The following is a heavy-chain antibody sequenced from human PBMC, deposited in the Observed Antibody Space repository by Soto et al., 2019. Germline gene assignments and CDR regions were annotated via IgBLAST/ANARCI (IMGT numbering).Heavy chain of an antibody. Sequence: ASVKVSCKASGYTLTNFYIHWVRQAPGQGLEWMVIINPNGGSTNYAHNFQGRVTITRDTSTSTVYMDLISLRSEDTAVYYCARGLGSGDYWGRGTLVTVSS. CDR2: INPNGGST. J-gene: IGHJ4*02. V-gene: IGHV1-46*03. CDR3: ARGLGSGDY. D-gene: IGHD6-25*01. CDR1: GYTLTNFY.